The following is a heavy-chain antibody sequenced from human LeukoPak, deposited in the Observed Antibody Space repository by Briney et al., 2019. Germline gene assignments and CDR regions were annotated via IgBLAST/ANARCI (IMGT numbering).Heavy chain of an antibody. CDR3: ARDGGDSSSWSWDY. V-gene: IGHV4-31*03. CDR1: GGSISSGGYY. J-gene: IGHJ4*02. D-gene: IGHD6-13*01. CDR2: IYYSGST. Sequence: SETLSLTCTVSGGSISSGGYYWSWIRQHPGKGLEWIGYIYYSGSTYYNPSLKSRVTISVDTSKYQFSLKLSSVTAADTAVYYCARDGGDSSSWSWDYWGQGTLVTVSS.